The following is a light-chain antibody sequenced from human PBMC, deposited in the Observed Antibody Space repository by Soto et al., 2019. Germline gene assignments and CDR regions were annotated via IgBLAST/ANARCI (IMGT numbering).Light chain of an antibody. CDR3: SSHTRANPCV. V-gene: IGLV2-14*01. CDR1: SSDVGGYNY. Sequence: QSVLTQSASVSGSPGQSITISCTGTSSDVGGYNYVSCYQQHPGKAPKLIIYDVSNRPSGVSTRFSGANSGNTGFLTISGLQAEGEVHYSCSSHTRANPCVFRGGIKLTV. J-gene: IGLJ3*02. CDR2: DVS.